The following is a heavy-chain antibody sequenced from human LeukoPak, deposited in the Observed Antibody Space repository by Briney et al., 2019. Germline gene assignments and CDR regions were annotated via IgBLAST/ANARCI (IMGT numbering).Heavy chain of an antibody. J-gene: IGHJ5*02. CDR2: IYYSGST. CDR1: GGSISSSRYY. V-gene: IGHV4-61*01. Sequence: SETLSLTCTVSGGSISSSRYYWSWIRQPPGKGLEWIGYIYYSGSTNYNPSLKSRVTISVDTSKNQFSLKLGSVTAADTAVYYCTRSPGVYNWFDPWGQGTLVTVSS. D-gene: IGHD7-27*01. CDR3: TRSPGVYNWFDP.